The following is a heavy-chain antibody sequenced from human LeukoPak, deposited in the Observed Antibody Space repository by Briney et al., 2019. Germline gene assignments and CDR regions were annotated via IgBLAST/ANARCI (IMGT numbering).Heavy chain of an antibody. CDR3: AKDQGSGHGAYTWGTFDY. D-gene: IGHD3-16*01. CDR2: MYSGGNT. V-gene: IGHV3-53*01. Sequence: PGGSLRLSCAASGFTVSSNYMTWVRQAPGKGLEWLSVMYSGGNTYYAASVEGRFTISRDNSRNTLYLQMNSLRAEDTAVYYCAKDQGSGHGAYTWGTFDYWGPETLVTVFS. J-gene: IGHJ4*01. CDR1: GFTVSSNY.